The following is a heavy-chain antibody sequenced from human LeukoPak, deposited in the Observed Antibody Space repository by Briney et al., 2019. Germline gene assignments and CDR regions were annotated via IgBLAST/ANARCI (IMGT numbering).Heavy chain of an antibody. CDR1: GDSISSYY. D-gene: IGHD3-10*01. Sequence: SETLSLTCSVSGDSISSYYWNWIRQPAGKGLEWIGRIYASGYTEYNPSLQTRVTMSVDTSKNEFSLKVDTVTAADTAVYFCARNHIVTGTYFDSWGQGILVTVSS. V-gene: IGHV4-4*07. CDR3: ARNHIVTGTYFDS. J-gene: IGHJ4*02. CDR2: IYASGYT.